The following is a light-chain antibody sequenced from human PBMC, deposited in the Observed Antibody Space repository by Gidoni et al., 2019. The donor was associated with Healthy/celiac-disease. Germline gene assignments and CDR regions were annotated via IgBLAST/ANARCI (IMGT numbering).Light chain of an antibody. J-gene: IGKJ2*01. CDR2: DAS. CDR3: QQSDNTPYT. CDR1: QSISSY. Sequence: DIQMTQSPSSLSASVGDRVTITCRASQSISSYLNWYQQKPGKAPKLLIYDASSLERGVPSRFSGSGSGTDFTLTISSLQPEDIATYYCQQSDNTPYTFGQGTKLEIK. V-gene: IGKV1-39*01.